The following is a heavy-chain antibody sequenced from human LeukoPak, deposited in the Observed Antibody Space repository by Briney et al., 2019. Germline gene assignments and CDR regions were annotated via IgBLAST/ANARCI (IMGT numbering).Heavy chain of an antibody. D-gene: IGHD7-27*01. V-gene: IGHV4-59*08. CDR2: IYYSGRP. CDR1: GGSISSYY. J-gene: IGHJ5*02. Sequence: SETLSLTCTVSGGSISSYYWSWIRQPPGKGLEWIGYIYYSGRPKYNPSLKSRVTISVDTSKNQFSLKLSSATAADTAVYYCASTSNWVHNWFDPWGQGTLVTVSS. CDR3: ASTSNWVHNWFDP.